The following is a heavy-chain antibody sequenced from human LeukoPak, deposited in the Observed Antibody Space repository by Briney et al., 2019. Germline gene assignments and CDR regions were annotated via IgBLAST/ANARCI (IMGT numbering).Heavy chain of an antibody. D-gene: IGHD6-6*01. CDR3: ARQEYSSSSFDY. J-gene: IGHJ4*02. CDR2: IYYSGST. V-gene: IGHV4-59*01. CDR1: GFTFSSYA. Sequence: PGGSLRLSCAASGFTFSSYAMSWIRQPPGKGLEWIGYIYYSGSTNYNPSLKSRVTISVDTSKNQFSLKLSSVTAADTAVYYCARQEYSSSSFDYWGQGTLVTVSS.